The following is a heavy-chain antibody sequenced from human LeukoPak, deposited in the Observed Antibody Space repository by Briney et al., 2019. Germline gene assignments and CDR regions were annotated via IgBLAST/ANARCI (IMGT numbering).Heavy chain of an antibody. D-gene: IGHD4-17*01. J-gene: IGHJ4*02. CDR2: ISSGGGGI. Sequence: GGSLRLSCAASGFTLSSYEMNWVRQAPGKGLEWVSYISSGGGGIFYADSVKGRFTISRDNAKNSLHLQMNSLRAEGTAVYYCARDGASHPSIYYFDYWGQGTLVTVSS. CDR3: ARDGASHPSIYYFDY. V-gene: IGHV3-48*03. CDR1: GFTLSSYE.